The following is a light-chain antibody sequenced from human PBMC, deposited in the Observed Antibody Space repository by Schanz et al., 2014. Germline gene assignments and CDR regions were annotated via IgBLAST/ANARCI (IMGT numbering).Light chain of an antibody. J-gene: IGLJ3*02. V-gene: IGLV2-14*02. CDR2: EGT. CDR3: SSYTSIGTRV. CDR1: SSDVGRYNL. Sequence: QSALTQPASVSGSPGQSITISCTGTSSDVGRYNLVSWYQQYPGKAPKLVIYEGTKRPSGVSNRFSGSKSGNTASLTISGLQAEDEADYYCSSYTSIGTRVFGGGTKLTVL.